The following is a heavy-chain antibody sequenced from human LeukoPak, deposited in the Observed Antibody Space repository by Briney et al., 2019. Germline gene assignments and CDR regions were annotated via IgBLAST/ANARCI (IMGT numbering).Heavy chain of an antibody. J-gene: IGHJ1*01. D-gene: IGHD3-22*01. CDR2: ISGSGGST. V-gene: IGHV3-23*01. CDR1: GFTFSSNY. Sequence: GGSLRLSCAASGFTFSSNYMSWVRQAPGKGLEWVSAISGSGGSTYYADSVKGRFTISRDNSKNTLYLQMNSLRAEDTAVYYCAKDLHYDSSGPLHWGQGTLVTVSS. CDR3: AKDLHYDSSGPLH.